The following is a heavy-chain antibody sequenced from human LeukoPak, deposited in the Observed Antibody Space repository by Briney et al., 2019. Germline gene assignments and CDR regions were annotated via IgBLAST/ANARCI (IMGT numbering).Heavy chain of an antibody. CDR3: ARLIIGATRGLDY. CDR1: VYRFTAYF. Sequence: ASVNVSCTPSVYRFTAYFIHWVRQAPGQGLKGMGWIKPDTGRTNYARKFQGRVTMTSDTSVSAASMELSGLRPDDTALYYCARLIIGATRGLDYWGQGTLVTVSS. J-gene: IGHJ4*02. V-gene: IGHV1-2*02. D-gene: IGHD5-12*01. CDR2: IKPDTGRT.